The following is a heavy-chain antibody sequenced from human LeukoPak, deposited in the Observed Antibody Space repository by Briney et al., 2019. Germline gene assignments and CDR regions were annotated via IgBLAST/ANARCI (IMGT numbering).Heavy chain of an antibody. CDR3: ASVTMVRGPHFDY. J-gene: IGHJ4*02. CDR2: MYSGGST. CDR1: GFTVSSKY. D-gene: IGHD3-10*01. Sequence: PGGSLRLSCAASGFTVSSKYMSWVRQAPGKGLEWVSVMYSGGSTYYADSVEGRFTISRDSSKNTVYLQMSSLRVEDTAVYYCASVTMVRGPHFDYWGQGTLVTVSS. V-gene: IGHV3-53*01.